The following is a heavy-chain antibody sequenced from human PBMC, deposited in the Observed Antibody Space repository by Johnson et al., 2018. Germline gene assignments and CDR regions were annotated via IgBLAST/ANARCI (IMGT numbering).Heavy chain of an antibody. Sequence: QVQLVESGGGVVQPGRSLRLSCAASGFTFSSYGMHWVRQAPGKGLEWVAVISYDGSNKYYADSVKGRFTISRDNSKNTLYLQMNSLRAEDTAVYYCASTPDIVVVPAAIRVYYGMDVWGQGTTVTVSS. CDR1: GFTFSSYG. CDR2: ISYDGSNK. D-gene: IGHD2-2*02. J-gene: IGHJ6*02. CDR3: ASTPDIVVVPAAIRVYYGMDV. V-gene: IGHV3-30*03.